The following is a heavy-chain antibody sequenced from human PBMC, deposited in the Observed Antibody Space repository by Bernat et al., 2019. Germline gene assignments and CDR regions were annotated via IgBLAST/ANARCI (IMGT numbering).Heavy chain of an antibody. Sequence: LVESGGGLVQPGGSLRLSCAASGFTFSSYWMYWVRQAPGKGLVWVSRIKSDGSITTYADSVKGRFTISRDNAKNTLYLQMNSLRAEDTAVYYCARGDIVARVSDYWGQGTLVTVSS. V-gene: IGHV3-74*01. CDR3: ARGDIVARVSDY. J-gene: IGHJ4*02. CDR1: GFTFSSYW. CDR2: IKSDGSIT. D-gene: IGHD5-12*01.